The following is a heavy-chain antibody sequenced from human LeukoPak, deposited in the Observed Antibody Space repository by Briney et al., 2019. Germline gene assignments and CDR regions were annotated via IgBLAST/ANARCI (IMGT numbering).Heavy chain of an antibody. J-gene: IGHJ6*04. CDR3: ARDATITIFGVVDV. Sequence: GASVKVSCKASGYTFTGYYMHWVRQAPGQGLEWMGWINPNSGGTNYAQKFQGRVTMTRDTSISTAYMELSRLRSDDTAVYYCARDATITIFGVVDVWGKGTTVTVSS. D-gene: IGHD3-3*01. CDR1: GYTFTGYY. V-gene: IGHV1-2*02. CDR2: INPNSGGT.